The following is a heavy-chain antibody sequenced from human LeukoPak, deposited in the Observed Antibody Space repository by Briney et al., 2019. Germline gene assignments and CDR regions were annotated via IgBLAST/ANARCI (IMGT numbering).Heavy chain of an antibody. J-gene: IGHJ4*02. CDR1: GGSFSGYY. D-gene: IGHD5-18*01. Sequence: SETLSLTCAVYGGSFSGYYWSWIRQPPGKGLEWIGEINHSGSTNYNPSLKSRVTISVDTSKNQFSLKLSSVTAADTAVYYCARGGIRGYGSYWGQGTLVTVSS. CDR3: ARGGIRGYGSY. CDR2: INHSGST. V-gene: IGHV4-34*01.